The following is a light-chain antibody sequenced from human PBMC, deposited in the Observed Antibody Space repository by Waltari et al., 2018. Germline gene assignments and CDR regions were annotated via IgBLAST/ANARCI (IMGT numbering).Light chain of an antibody. J-gene: IGKJ2*01. CDR1: QSISNW. V-gene: IGKV1-5*03. Sequence: DIQMTQSPSSLSASVGDRVTITCRASQSISNWLAWYQQKPGLAPILLIYKASILKSGVPSRFSGSGSGTQFTLTISSLQPDEFATYYCQQYNTYSSFGQGTKLEIK. CDR3: QQYNTYSS. CDR2: KAS.